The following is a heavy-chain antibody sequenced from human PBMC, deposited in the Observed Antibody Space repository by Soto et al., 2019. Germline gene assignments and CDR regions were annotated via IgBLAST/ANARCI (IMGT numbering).Heavy chain of an antibody. CDR3: AQRPLDGPVPDLDY. V-gene: IGHV1-18*01. CDR2: ISTFNSHT. CDR1: GYTFTSYG. D-gene: IGHD3-3*01. Sequence: QVQLLQSGAEVKKPGASVKVSCKASGYTFTSYGISWVRQAPGQGLEWMGWISTFNSHTDYAQTGQCRRAMTTVRTTMTAYMGLRILRSDDPAVYCCAQRPLDGPVPDLDYWGQGTLVTVSS. J-gene: IGHJ4*02.